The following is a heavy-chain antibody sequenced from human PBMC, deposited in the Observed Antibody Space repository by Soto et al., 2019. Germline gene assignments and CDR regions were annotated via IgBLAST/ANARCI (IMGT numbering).Heavy chain of an antibody. CDR3: ARGSDGNFVHWFDP. D-gene: IGHD4-17*01. V-gene: IGHV1-8*01. Sequence: QVQLVQSGAEVKKPGASVKVSCKASGYTFTSYDINWVRQATGQGLEWMGWMNHDSGNTRYAQKLQRRVTMTRNTSISPADMELSSLRSEDTAVYYCARGSDGNFVHWFDPWGQGTLVTVSS. J-gene: IGHJ5*02. CDR1: GYTFTSYD. CDR2: MNHDSGNT.